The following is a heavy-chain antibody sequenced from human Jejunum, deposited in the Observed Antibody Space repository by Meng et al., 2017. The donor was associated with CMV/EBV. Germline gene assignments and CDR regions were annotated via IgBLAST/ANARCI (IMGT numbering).Heavy chain of an antibody. CDR1: GGSISSGDYY. J-gene: IGHJ3*02. Sequence: VSGGSISSGDYYWIWIRQPPGKGLEWIGYIYYSGTTYSNPSLRSRITISIDTSKNQFSLKLDSVTAADTGVYYCARGRSVWYRAFDIWGQGTMVTVSS. D-gene: IGHD6-13*01. CDR2: IYYSGTT. V-gene: IGHV4-30-4*08. CDR3: ARGRSVWYRAFDI.